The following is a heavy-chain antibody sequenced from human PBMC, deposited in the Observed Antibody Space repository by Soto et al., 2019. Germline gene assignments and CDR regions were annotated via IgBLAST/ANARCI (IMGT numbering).Heavy chain of an antibody. Sequence: PGGSLRLSCAASGFTFSSYSMHWVRQAPGKGREWVAVISYDGSNKYYADSVKGRFTISRDNSKKTLYLQLDSLRAEDTAVYYCARDYTAMVTGNYSYGMDVWGQGTTVSVSS. CDR1: GFTFSSYS. V-gene: IGHV3-30-3*01. D-gene: IGHD5-18*01. CDR3: ARDYTAMVTGNYSYGMDV. J-gene: IGHJ6*02. CDR2: ISYDGSNK.